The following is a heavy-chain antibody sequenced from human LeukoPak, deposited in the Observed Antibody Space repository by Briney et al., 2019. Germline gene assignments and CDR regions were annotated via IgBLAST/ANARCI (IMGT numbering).Heavy chain of an antibody. CDR1: GFTSSSYG. V-gene: IGHV3-30*18. Sequence: GGPLILSCAASGFTSSSYGMHWVRKAPDKGLEWVAVISYDGSNKYYADSVKGRFTISRDNSKNTLYLQMNSLRAEDTAVYYCAKDSVDTAMDADYFDYWGEGTLVTVSS. D-gene: IGHD5-18*01. CDR2: ISYDGSNK. CDR3: AKDSVDTAMDADYFDY. J-gene: IGHJ4*02.